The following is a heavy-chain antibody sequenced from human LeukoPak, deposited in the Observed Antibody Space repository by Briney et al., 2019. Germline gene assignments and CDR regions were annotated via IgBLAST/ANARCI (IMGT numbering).Heavy chain of an antibody. CDR1: GDSVSSHGAA. CDR3: ARGNYYYDT. CDR2: TYYRSKWYN. V-gene: IGHV6-1*01. D-gene: IGHD3-10*01. J-gene: IGHJ4*02. Sequence: SQTLSLTCAISGDSVSSHGAAWIWIRQSPSRGLEWLGRTYYRSKWYNDFAVSVRGRLTINPDTSKNQFSLQLNSVTPEDTAVYYCARGNYYYDTWGQGTLVTVSS.